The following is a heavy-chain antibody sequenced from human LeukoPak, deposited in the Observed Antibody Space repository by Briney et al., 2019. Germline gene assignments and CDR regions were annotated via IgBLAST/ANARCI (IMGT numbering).Heavy chain of an antibody. CDR1: GFSFSTYW. J-gene: IGHJ4*02. V-gene: IGHV3-7*01. CDR3: ARDRRDGYNVLDY. Sequence: PGGSLRLSCAASGFSFSTYWMTWVRRAPGKGLEWVANMKQDGSEKYYVDSVRGRFTISRDNAKNSLYLEMNSLRAEDTAMYYCARDRRDGYNVLDYWGQGTLVTVSS. CDR2: MKQDGSEK. D-gene: IGHD5-24*01.